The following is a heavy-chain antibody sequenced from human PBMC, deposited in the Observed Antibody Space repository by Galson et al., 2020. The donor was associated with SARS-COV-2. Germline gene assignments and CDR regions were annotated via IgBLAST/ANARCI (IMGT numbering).Heavy chain of an antibody. J-gene: IGHJ6*03. Sequence: SVKVSCKASGGTFSSYAISWVRQAPGQGLEWMGGIIPIFGTANYAQKFQGRVTITADESTSKAYMELSSLRSEDTAVYYCAGDGGYCSSTSCPYYYYYYMDVWGKGTTVTVSS. CDR3: AGDGGYCSSTSCPYYYYYYMDV. D-gene: IGHD2-2*01. CDR2: IIPIFGTA. V-gene: IGHV1-69*13. CDR1: GGTFSSYA.